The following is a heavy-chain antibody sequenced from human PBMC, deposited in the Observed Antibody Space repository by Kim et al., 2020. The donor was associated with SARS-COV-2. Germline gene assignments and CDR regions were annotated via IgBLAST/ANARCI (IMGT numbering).Heavy chain of an antibody. V-gene: IGHV4-30-2*01. Sequence: SETLSLTCAVSGGSISSGGYSWSWIRQPPGKGLEWIGYIYHSGSTYYNPSLKSRVTISVDRSKNQFSLKLSSVTAADTAVYYCARADCSGGSCDFDYCG. CDR3: ARADCSGGSCDFDY. CDR1: GGSISSGGYS. CDR2: IYHSGST. J-gene: IGHJ4*01. D-gene: IGHD2-15*01.